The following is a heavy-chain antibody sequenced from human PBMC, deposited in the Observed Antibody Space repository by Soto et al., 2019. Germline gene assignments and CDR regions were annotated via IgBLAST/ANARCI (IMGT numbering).Heavy chain of an antibody. D-gene: IGHD4-4*01. CDR1: GGSISSSSYY. J-gene: IGHJ4*02. CDR3: ARHSNRNYGLYYFDY. Sequence: SETLSLTSTVSGGSISSSSYYWGWIRQRPGKGLEWIGYIYYSGSTNDNPSLKSRVTISVDTSKNQFSLKVSSATAADTAVYYCARHSNRNYGLYYFDYWGLGALVTVSS. CDR2: IYYSGST. V-gene: IGHV4-61*05.